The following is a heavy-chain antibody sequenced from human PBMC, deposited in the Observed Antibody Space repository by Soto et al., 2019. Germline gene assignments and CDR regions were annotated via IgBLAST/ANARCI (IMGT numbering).Heavy chain of an antibody. CDR1: GCTLRDYG. Sequence: SGGSLRLSCASSGCTLRDYGMILVRQAPGKGLEWVPAISAIGETTYYADSVRGRFTISREISKNTLYLQMNSLRGEDTAVYYCAKDEDQQLVVRATYYMDVWGKGTTVTVSS. D-gene: IGHD6-13*01. J-gene: IGHJ6*03. CDR3: AKDEDQQLVVRATYYMDV. CDR2: ISAIGETT. V-gene: IGHV3-23*01.